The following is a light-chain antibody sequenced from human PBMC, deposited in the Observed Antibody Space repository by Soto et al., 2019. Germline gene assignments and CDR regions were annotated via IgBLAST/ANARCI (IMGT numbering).Light chain of an antibody. V-gene: IGLV2-14*01. CDR2: EVT. J-gene: IGLJ2*01. CDR1: SSDVGGYNY. Sequence: QPVLTQPASVSGSPGQSITISCTGTSSDVGGYNYVSWYQQHPGKAPKLMIYEVTNRPSGVSNRFSGSKSGNTASLTISGLQAEDEADYYCGSYTSTRTLVVFGGGTKVTVL. CDR3: GSYTSTRTLVV.